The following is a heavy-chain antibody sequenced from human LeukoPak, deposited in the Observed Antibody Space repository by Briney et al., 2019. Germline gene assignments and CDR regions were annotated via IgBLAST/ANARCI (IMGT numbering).Heavy chain of an antibody. CDR3: AKDPMYYYGSGSYFVY. V-gene: IGHV3-21*04. Sequence: GGSLRLSCAASGFTFSSYIMNWVRQAPGKGLEWVSSISSSSSYIYYADSVKGRFTISRDNSKNTLYLQMNSLRAEDTAVYYCAKDPMYYYGSGSYFVYWGQGTLVTVSS. CDR2: ISSSSSYI. J-gene: IGHJ4*02. CDR1: GFTFSSYI. D-gene: IGHD3-10*01.